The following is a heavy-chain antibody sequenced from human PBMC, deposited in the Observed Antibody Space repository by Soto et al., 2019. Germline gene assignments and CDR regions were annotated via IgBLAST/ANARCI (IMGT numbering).Heavy chain of an antibody. D-gene: IGHD3-9*01. Sequence: PSETLSLTCSVSDDSINSDKYYWGWIRQPQGKGLEWIGSIYYRSNAYYNPSLQTRVTISLDKSKSQFSLKLNSVTAADSAVYFCARLEGLATISYYFDFWGPGALVTVSS. J-gene: IGHJ4*02. CDR3: ARLEGLATISYYFDF. CDR1: DDSINSDKYY. V-gene: IGHV4-39*01. CDR2: IYYRSNA.